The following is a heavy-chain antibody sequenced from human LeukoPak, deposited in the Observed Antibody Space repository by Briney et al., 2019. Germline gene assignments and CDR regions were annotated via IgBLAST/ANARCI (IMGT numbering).Heavy chain of an antibody. CDR2: INIYNDNT. J-gene: IGHJ6*03. CDR3: AREGSRDIGHNYYYYYYMDV. D-gene: IGHD2-15*01. V-gene: IGHV1-18*04. CDR1: GYTFSGYY. Sequence: ASVKVSCKASGYTFSGYYMHWVRQAPGQGLEWMGWINIYNDNTNYAQKFQGRVTMTTDTSTNTAYMELRSLRSDDTAVYYCAREGSRDIGHNYYYYYYMDVWGKGTTVTVSS.